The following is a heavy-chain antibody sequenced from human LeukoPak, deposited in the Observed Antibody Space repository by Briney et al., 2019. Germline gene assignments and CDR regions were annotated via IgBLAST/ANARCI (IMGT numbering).Heavy chain of an antibody. CDR1: GFTFINYW. D-gene: IGHD3-10*01. CDR2: ISGSGDRT. J-gene: IGHJ6*03. Sequence: GGSLRLSCAASGFTFINYWMSWVRQAPGKGLEWVSAISGSGDRTFYADSVKGRLTISRDNSKNTLYLQLNTVRAEDTALYYCARGGTNYYYMDVWGNGTTVTVSS. V-gene: IGHV3-23*01. CDR3: ARGGTNYYYMDV.